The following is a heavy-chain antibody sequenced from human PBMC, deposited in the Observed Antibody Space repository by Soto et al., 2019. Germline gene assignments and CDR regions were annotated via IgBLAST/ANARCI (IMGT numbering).Heavy chain of an antibody. CDR2: YRDRASGYST. V-gene: IGHV3-72*01. CDR1: GFALSDSY. CDR3: FRDTYFSDSSGYTRCFDH. D-gene: IGHD3-22*01. J-gene: IGHJ5*02. Sequence: GGSLRLSCAVSGFALSDSYIDWVRQAPGRGLEWVGVYRDRASGYSTNYAASVKGRFATSRADSNNLVYLEMNSLTPEDTAVYYCFRDTYFSDSSGYTRCFDHWGQGTLVTVSS.